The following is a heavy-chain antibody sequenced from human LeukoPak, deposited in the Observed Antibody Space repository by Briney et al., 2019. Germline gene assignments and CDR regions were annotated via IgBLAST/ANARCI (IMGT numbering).Heavy chain of an antibody. CDR3: AKDVLRFLEWLLYAFDY. CDR1: GFTFSSYA. CDR2: ISGSGGST. V-gene: IGHV3-23*01. Sequence: GGSLRLSCAASGFTFSSYAMTWVRQAPGKGLEWVSAISGSGGSTYYADSVKGRFTISRDNSKNTLYLQMNSLRAEDTAVYYCAKDVLRFLEWLLYAFDYWGQGTLVTVSS. D-gene: IGHD3-3*01. J-gene: IGHJ4*02.